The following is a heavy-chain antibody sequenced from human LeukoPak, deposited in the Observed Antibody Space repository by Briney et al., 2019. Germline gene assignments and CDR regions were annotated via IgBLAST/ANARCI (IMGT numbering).Heavy chain of an antibody. Sequence: PMASVKVSCKASGYTFNGYYMHWVRQAPGQGLESIGWIKSNSGARNYGQKFQGRVTMSSDTAINTAYMELTSLTSDDTGVYYCARGRGGATTGLDHWGQGTLVTVSS. CDR2: IKSNSGAR. D-gene: IGHD1-26*01. CDR1: GYTFNGYY. V-gene: IGHV1-2*02. J-gene: IGHJ4*02. CDR3: ARGRGGATTGLDH.